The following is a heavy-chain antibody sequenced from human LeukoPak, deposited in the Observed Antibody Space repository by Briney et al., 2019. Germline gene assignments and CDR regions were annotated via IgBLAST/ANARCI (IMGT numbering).Heavy chain of an antibody. CDR1: GYSFTSYW. CDR2: IYPRDSNT. J-gene: IGHJ4*02. D-gene: IGHD1-1*01. CDR3: ARHETGPYFDY. V-gene: IGHV5-51*01. Sequence: GESLKISCKDSGYSFTSYWIGWVRQMPGKGLEWMGIIYPRDSNTRYSPSFQGQVTISADKSISTAYLQWSSLKASDTAIYYCARHETGPYFDYWGQGTLVTVSS.